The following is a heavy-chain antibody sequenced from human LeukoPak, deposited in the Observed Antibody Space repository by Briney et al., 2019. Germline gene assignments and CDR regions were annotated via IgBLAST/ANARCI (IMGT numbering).Heavy chain of an antibody. J-gene: IGHJ6*02. Sequence: ASVKVSCKASGYTFSSYDINWVRQATGQGLEWMGWMNPNSGNTGYAQNFQGRVTMTRNTSINTAYMELSSLRPGDTAVYFCAKASNYYYYYALDVWGQGTTVTVSS. CDR3: AKASNYYYYYALDV. CDR1: GYTFSSYD. D-gene: IGHD4-11*01. V-gene: IGHV1-8*01. CDR2: MNPNSGNT.